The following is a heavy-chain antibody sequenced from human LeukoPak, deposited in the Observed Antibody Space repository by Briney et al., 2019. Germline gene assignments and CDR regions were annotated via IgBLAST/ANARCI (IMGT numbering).Heavy chain of an antibody. J-gene: IGHJ5*02. Sequence: SETLSLTCAVYGGSFSGYYWSWIRQPPGKGLEWIGEINHSGSTNYNPSLKSRVTISVDTSKNQFSLKLSSVTAADTAVYYCARVSVDTAQVTWFDPWGQGTLVTVSS. V-gene: IGHV4-34*01. CDR1: GGSFSGYY. CDR2: INHSGST. CDR3: ARVSVDTAQVTWFDP. D-gene: IGHD5-18*01.